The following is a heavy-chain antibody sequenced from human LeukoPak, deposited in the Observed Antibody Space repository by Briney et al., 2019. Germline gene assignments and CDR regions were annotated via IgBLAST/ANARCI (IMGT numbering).Heavy chain of an antibody. CDR3: ARDPLRYFGIVTLSYGMDV. Sequence: RASVKVSCKASGYTFTSYAMHWVRQAPGQRLEWMGWTNAGNGNTKYSQKFQGRVTITRDTSASTAYMELSSPRFEDTAVYYCARDPLRYFGIVTLSYGMDVWGKGTTVTVSS. J-gene: IGHJ6*04. CDR2: TNAGNGNT. V-gene: IGHV1-3*01. D-gene: IGHD3-9*01. CDR1: GYTFTSYA.